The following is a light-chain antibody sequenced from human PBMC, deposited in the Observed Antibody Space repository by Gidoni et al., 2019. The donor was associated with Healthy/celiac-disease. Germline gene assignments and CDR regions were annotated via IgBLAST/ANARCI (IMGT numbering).Light chain of an antibody. CDR2: WAS. J-gene: IGKJ2*02. CDR3: QQYYSTPCT. V-gene: IGKV4-1*01. Sequence: DILITQSPDSLAVSLGQRATINCKSSQSVLYSSNNKNYLAWYQQKPGQPPKLLIYWASTRESGVPDRFSGSGSGTDFTLTISSLQAEDVAVYYCQQYYSTPCTFGQGTKLEIK. CDR1: QSVLYSSNNKNY.